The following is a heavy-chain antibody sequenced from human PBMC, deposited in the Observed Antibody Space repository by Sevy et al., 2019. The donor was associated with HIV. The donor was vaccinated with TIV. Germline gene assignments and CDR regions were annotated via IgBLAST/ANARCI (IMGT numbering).Heavy chain of an antibody. CDR3: ARRSRDNYGMDV. J-gene: IGHJ6*02. CDR1: GFTVSSNY. CDR2: IYSGGST. Sequence: GGSLRLSCAASGFTVSSNYMSWVHQAPGKGLEWVSVIYSGGSTYYADSVKGRFTISRDNSKNTLYLQMNSLRAEDTAVYYCARRSRDNYGMDVWGQGTTVTVSS. V-gene: IGHV3-53*01.